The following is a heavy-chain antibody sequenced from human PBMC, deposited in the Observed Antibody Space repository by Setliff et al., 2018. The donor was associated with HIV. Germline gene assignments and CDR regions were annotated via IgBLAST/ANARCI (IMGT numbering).Heavy chain of an antibody. D-gene: IGHD2-15*01. CDR1: GASSIYF. CDR3: ARSPMDPPPYWWFDP. J-gene: IGHJ5*02. Sequence: SETLSLTCTVSGASSIYFWTWIRQHPGKGLEWIGYMSYSGSTYYNPSLKSRVTISGDTSKNQFSLKLSSVTAADTAVYYCARSPMDPPPYWWFDPWGQGTLVTVSS. V-gene: IGHV4-31*03. CDR2: MSYSGST.